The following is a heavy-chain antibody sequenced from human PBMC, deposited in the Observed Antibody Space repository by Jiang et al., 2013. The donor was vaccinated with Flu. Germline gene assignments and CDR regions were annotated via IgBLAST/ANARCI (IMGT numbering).Heavy chain of an antibody. D-gene: IGHD3-16*01. CDR2: IYYSGST. V-gene: IGHV4-39*07. Sequence: PGLVKPSETLSLTCTVSGGSISSSSYYWGWIRQPPGKGLEWIGSIYYSGSTYYNPSLKSRVTILVDTSKNQFSLKLTSVTAADTAVYYCARGGTYYFDYWGQGTLVTVSS. J-gene: IGHJ4*02. CDR1: GGSISSSSYY. CDR3: ARGGTYYFDY.